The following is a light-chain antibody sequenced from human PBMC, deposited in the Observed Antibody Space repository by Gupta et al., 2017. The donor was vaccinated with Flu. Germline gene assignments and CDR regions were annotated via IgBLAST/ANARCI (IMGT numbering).Light chain of an antibody. CDR2: GAS. CDR3: QQYDGSCT. V-gene: IGKV3-20*01. CDR1: QSVGRNY. Sequence: EIVLTQFPGTLSLSPGERATLSCRASQSVGRNYLAWYQQKPGQAPRLLISGASTRATGIPDRFSGSGSGTDFTLTISRLEPEDCAVYYCQQYDGSCTFGPGTXVDIK. J-gene: IGKJ3*01.